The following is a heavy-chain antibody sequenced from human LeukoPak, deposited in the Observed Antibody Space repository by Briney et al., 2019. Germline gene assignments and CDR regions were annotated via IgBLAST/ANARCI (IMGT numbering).Heavy chain of an antibody. V-gene: IGHV4-4*07. CDR3: ARQYGDYVYFDY. D-gene: IGHD4-17*01. CDR1: GGSISGTY. J-gene: IGHJ4*02. Sequence: PSETLSLTCTVSGGSISGTYWAWIRQPAGKGLEWIGRVYSSGITTYNPSLKSRVTMSADTSKNQFSLNLRSVTAADTAVYYCARQYGDYVYFDYWGQGTLVTVSS. CDR2: VYSSGIT.